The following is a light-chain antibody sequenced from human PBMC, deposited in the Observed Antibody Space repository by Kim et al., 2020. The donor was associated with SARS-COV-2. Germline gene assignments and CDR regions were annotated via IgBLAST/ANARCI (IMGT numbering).Light chain of an antibody. J-gene: IGLJ3*02. V-gene: IGLV1-47*02. CDR1: NSNIGKTF. CDR3: SAWDDSLGGRL. CDR2: ANT. Sequence: QSVLTQPPSSSATPGQSVTISCSGSNSNIGKTFVYWYQQIPGTAPKLLIYANTQRPSGVPDRFSGSKSGTSASLTISGLRSDDEAEYYCSAWDDSLGGRLFGGGTKVTVL.